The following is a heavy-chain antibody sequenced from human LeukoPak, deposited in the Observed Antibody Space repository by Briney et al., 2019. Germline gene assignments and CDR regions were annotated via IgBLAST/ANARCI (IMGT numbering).Heavy chain of an antibody. V-gene: IGHV4-39*07. Sequence: PSETLSLTCTVSGGSISSSSYYWGWIRQPPGKGLEWIGSIYYSGSTYYNPSLKGRVTISVDMSKNQFSLKLSSVTAADTAVYYCARDNYYDSSGYSIDYWGQGTLVTVSS. CDR1: GGSISSSSYY. J-gene: IGHJ4*02. CDR3: ARDNYYDSSGYSIDY. D-gene: IGHD3-22*01. CDR2: IYYSGST.